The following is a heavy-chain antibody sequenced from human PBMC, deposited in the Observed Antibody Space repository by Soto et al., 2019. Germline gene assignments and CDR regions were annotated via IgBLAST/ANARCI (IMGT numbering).Heavy chain of an antibody. D-gene: IGHD1-1*01. J-gene: IGHJ4*02. Sequence: QAHLVQSGAEVKKPGASVKVSCKGSCYAFTTYGITWLRQAPGKGLEWMGCISPHNGNPTYAQELQGGVIGTRDPSTSAACVELRMLRSADTAVYYCARGRYGDYWGQGALVTVSS. CDR1: CYAFTTYG. CDR2: ISPHNGNP. CDR3: ARGRYGDY. V-gene: IGHV1-18*01.